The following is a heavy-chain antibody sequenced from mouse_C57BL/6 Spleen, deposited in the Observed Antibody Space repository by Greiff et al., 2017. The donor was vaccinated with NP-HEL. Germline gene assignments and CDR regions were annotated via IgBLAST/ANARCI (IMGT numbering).Heavy chain of an antibody. CDR2: IWRGGST. V-gene: IGHV2-2*01. J-gene: IGHJ4*01. Sequence: VQLQQSGPGLVQPSPSLSITCTASGFSLTSYGVHWVRQSPGKGLEWLGVIWRGGSTDYNAAFISRLSISKDNSKSQVFFKMNSRQADDTAIDDCARRWGRSYDAMDYWGQGTSVTVSS. D-gene: IGHD1-1*01. CDR3: ARRWGRSYDAMDY. CDR1: GFSLTSYG.